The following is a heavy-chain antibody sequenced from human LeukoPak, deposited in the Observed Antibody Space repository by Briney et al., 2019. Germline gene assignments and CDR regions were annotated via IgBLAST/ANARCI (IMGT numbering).Heavy chain of an antibody. Sequence: PGRSLRLSCAASGFTFSNYGIHWVRQAPGKGLEWVAVISHDGSNNYYADSVKGRFTISRDNSKNTLYLQMISLRAEDTAVYYCAKDTCSGGSCYYYHGMDVWGQGTTVTVSS. J-gene: IGHJ6*02. V-gene: IGHV3-30*18. D-gene: IGHD2-15*01. CDR1: GFTFSNYG. CDR2: ISHDGSNN. CDR3: AKDTCSGGSCYYYHGMDV.